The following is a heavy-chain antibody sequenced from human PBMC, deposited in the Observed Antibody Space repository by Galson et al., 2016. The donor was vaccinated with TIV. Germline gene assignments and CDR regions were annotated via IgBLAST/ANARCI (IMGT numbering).Heavy chain of an antibody. D-gene: IGHD3-22*01. CDR2: FDPEVGRT. Sequence: SVKVSCKVSGYSLTEVGMHWVRQAPGKGLEWMGGFDPEVGRTIYAQKLQGRVTMTADTSTDTAYMELGSLRFEDTAVYYCATVAWFPGLSLDNWGQGTLVTVSS. CDR3: ATVAWFPGLSLDN. V-gene: IGHV1-24*01. CDR1: GYSLTEVG. J-gene: IGHJ4*02.